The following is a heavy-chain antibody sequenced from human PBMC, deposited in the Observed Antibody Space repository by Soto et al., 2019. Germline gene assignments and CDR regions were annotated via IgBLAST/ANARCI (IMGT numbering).Heavy chain of an antibody. V-gene: IGHV3-48*03. Sequence: GGSLRLSCAASGFTFSSYEMNWVRQAPGKGLEWVSYISSSGSTIYYADSVKGRFTISRDNAKNSLYLQMNSLRAEDTAVYYCASRGITMIVPGTPMIFDIWGQGPMVTV. J-gene: IGHJ3*02. CDR2: ISSSGSTI. CDR3: ASRGITMIVPGTPMIFDI. D-gene: IGHD3-22*01. CDR1: GFTFSSYE.